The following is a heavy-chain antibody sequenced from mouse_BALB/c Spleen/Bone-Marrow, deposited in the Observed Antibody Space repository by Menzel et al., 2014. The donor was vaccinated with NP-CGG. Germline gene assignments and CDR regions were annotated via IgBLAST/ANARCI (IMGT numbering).Heavy chain of an antibody. CDR2: ISCYNGAT. J-gene: IGHJ2*01. CDR3: ARDYGNLYYFDY. Sequence: LVKTGASVKISCKASGYSFTGYYMHWVKQSHGKSHEWIGYISCYNGATSYNQKFKGKATFTVDTSSSTAYMQFNSLTSGDSAVYYCARDYGNLYYFDYWGQGTTLTVSS. D-gene: IGHD2-1*01. CDR1: GYSFTGYY. V-gene: IGHV1S34*01.